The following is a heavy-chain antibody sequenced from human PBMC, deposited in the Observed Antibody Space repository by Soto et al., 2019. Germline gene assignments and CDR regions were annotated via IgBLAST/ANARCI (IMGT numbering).Heavy chain of an antibody. J-gene: IGHJ4*02. CDR3: ATRPDVTIPFDS. Sequence: EVQLVESGGGLVQPGGSLRLSCTTSGFTFTAYDMNWVRQAPGKGLEWLSLISGNGVTYYADSVKGRFTISRDSAKSSLYLQMNSLRTDDTAVYYCATRPDVTIPFDSWGQGTLVTVSS. V-gene: IGHV3-48*01. CDR2: ISGNGVT. CDR1: GFTFTAYD. D-gene: IGHD3-3*01.